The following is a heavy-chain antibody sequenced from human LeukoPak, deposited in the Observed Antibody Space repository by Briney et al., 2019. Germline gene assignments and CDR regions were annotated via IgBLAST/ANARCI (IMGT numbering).Heavy chain of an antibody. CDR1: GGSISSYY. CDR2: IYTSGST. CDR3: ARVGGIYYDSSGYFDAFDI. V-gene: IGHV4-4*07. D-gene: IGHD3-22*01. J-gene: IGHJ3*02. Sequence: SETLSFTCTVSGGSISSYYWSWIRQPAGKGLEWIGRIYTSGSTNYNPSLKSRVTMSVDTSKNQFSLKLSSVTAADTAVYYCARVGGIYYDSSGYFDAFDIWGQGTMVTVSS.